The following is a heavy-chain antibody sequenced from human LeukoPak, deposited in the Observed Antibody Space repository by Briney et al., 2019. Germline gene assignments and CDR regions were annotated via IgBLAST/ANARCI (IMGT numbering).Heavy chain of an antibody. Sequence: PSETLSLTCTVSGGSISSGSYYRSWIRQPAGKGLEWIGRIYTSGSTNYNPSLKSRVTISVDTSKNQFSLKLSSVTAADTAVYYCARTTVLLWFGTRVRPNWFDPWGQGTLVTVSS. D-gene: IGHD3-10*01. V-gene: IGHV4-61*02. CDR3: ARTTVLLWFGTRVRPNWFDP. CDR1: GGSISSGSYY. J-gene: IGHJ5*02. CDR2: IYTSGST.